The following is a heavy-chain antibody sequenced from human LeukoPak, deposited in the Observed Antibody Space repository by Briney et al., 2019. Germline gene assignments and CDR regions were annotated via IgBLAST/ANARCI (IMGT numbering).Heavy chain of an antibody. V-gene: IGHV3-66*02. CDR1: GFTVSSNY. CDR3: ARDGLQDDYDAFDI. Sequence: GGSLRLSCAATGFTVSSNYMSWVRQAPGKGLEWVSVIYSGGSTYYADSVKGRFTISRDNSKNTLYLQMNSLRAEDTAVYYCARDGLQDDYDAFDIWGQGTMVTVSS. CDR2: IYSGGST. J-gene: IGHJ3*02. D-gene: IGHD5-24*01.